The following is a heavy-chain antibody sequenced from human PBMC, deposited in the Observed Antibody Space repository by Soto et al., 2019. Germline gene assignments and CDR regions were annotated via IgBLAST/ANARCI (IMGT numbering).Heavy chain of an antibody. J-gene: IGHJ4*02. V-gene: IGHV1-2*04. Sequence: ASVKVSCKASGYTFTGYYMHWVRQAPGQGLEWMGWINPNSGGTNYAQKFQGWVTMTRDTSISTAYMELSRLRSDDTAVYYCARGQPEYSGSLTAIEINFDYWGQGTLVTVSS. CDR3: ARGQPEYSGSLTAIEINFDY. CDR1: GYTFTGYY. CDR2: INPNSGGT. D-gene: IGHD1-26*01.